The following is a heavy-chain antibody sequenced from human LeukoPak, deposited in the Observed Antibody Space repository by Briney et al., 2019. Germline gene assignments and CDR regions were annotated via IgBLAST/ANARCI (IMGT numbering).Heavy chain of an antibody. V-gene: IGHV3-20*04. Sequence: GGSLRLSCAASGFTFDDYGMSWVRQAPGKGLEWVSGINWNGGSTGYADSVKGRFTISRDNAKNSLYLQMNSLRAEDTAVYYCARAYYDILTGYNPYFDYWGQGILVTVSS. CDR1: GFTFDDYG. D-gene: IGHD3-9*01. J-gene: IGHJ4*02. CDR3: ARAYYDILTGYNPYFDY. CDR2: INWNGGST.